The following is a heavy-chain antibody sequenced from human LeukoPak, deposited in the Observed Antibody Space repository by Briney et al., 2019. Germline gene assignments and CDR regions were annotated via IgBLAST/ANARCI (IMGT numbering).Heavy chain of an antibody. CDR2: ISGNGGST. CDR1: GFTFSSST. CDR3: AKQWRGTGDAFAF. D-gene: IGHD3/OR15-3a*01. Sequence: GDSLKLSCAASGFTFSSSTMSWVRQAPGKGLEWLSSISGNGGSTYSADTVKGRFIISRDNSKNTLYMQVNSLRAEDTAVYYCAKQWRGTGDAFAFWGQGTMVIDS. V-gene: IGHV3-23*01. J-gene: IGHJ3*01.